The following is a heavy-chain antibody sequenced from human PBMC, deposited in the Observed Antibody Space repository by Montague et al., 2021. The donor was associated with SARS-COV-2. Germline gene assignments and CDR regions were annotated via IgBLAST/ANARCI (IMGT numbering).Heavy chain of an antibody. V-gene: IGHV4-39*07. CDR3: GLGRGFAVGNHYYYSYGLDV. J-gene: IGHJ6*02. CDR1: GGSIRSSSHF. D-gene: IGHD3-10*01. CDR2: ISYSGST. Sequence: SETLSLTCTVSGGSIRSSSHFWGLFRQPPGQRLEWIGTISYSGSTYYSPSLNSRVIISADTSKNQFSLNLRSVTAADTAVYFCGLGRGFAVGNHYYYSYGLDVWGQGTTVTVSS.